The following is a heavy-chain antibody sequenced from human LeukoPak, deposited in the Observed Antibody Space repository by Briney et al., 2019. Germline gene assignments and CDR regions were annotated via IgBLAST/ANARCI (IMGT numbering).Heavy chain of an antibody. D-gene: IGHD1-26*01. CDR2: ISSSSSYI. J-gene: IGHJ6*03. CDR3: ARAIGALRGDYYYYMDV. V-gene: IGHV3-21*01. CDR1: GFTFSSYS. Sequence: GGSLRLSCAASGFTFSSYSMNWVRQAPGKGLEWVSSISSSSSYIYYADSVKGRFTISRDNAKNSLYLQMNSLRAEDTAVYYCARAIGALRGDYYYYMDVWGKGTTVTVSS.